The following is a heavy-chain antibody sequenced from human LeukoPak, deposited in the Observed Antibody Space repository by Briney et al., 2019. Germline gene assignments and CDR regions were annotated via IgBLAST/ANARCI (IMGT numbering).Heavy chain of an antibody. CDR3: AKGGGFDWLNYYYMDV. Sequence: ASVKVSCKASGYTFTNYAMHWVRQAPGQRLEWMGWINAGNGNTKYSQEFQGRVTISRDTSASTAYMELSSLRAEDTAVYYCAKGGGFDWLNYYYMDVWGKGTTVIISS. CDR1: GYTFTNYA. V-gene: IGHV1-3*03. J-gene: IGHJ6*03. D-gene: IGHD3-9*01. CDR2: INAGNGNT.